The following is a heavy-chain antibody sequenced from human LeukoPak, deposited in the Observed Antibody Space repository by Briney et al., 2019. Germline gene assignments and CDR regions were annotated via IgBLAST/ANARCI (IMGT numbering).Heavy chain of an antibody. CDR2: IYYSGST. Sequence: SETLSLTGTVSGGSISSSSYYWGWIRQPPGKGLEWIGSIYYSGSTYYNPSLKSRVTISVDTSKNQFSLKLSSVTAADTAVYYCARPHISSGWYVYWGQGTLVTVSS. V-gene: IGHV4-39*01. J-gene: IGHJ4*02. CDR3: ARPHISSGWYVY. D-gene: IGHD6-19*01. CDR1: GGSISSSSYY.